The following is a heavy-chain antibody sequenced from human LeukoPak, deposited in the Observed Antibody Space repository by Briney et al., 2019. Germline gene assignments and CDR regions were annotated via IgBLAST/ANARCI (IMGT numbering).Heavy chain of an antibody. CDR1: GYSFTSYW. CDR2: IYPGDSDT. CDR3: ARLRYYDSSGYSPLGAFDI. J-gene: IGHJ3*02. V-gene: IGHV5-51*01. D-gene: IGHD3-22*01. Sequence: GESLKISCKGSGYSFTSYWIGWVRQLPGKGLEWMGSIYPGDSDTRYSPSFQGQVTISADKSISTAYLQWSSLKASDTATYYCARLRYYDSSGYSPLGAFDIWGQGTMVTVSS.